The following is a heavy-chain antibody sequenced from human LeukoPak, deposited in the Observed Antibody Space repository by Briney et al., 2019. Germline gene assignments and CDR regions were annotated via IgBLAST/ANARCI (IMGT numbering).Heavy chain of an antibody. V-gene: IGHV4-39*07. J-gene: IGHJ6*03. D-gene: IGHD6-6*01. CDR1: GGSISSSSYY. Sequence: PSETLSLTCTVSGGSISSSSYYWGWIRQPPGKGLEWIGSMSYSGSTYYNPSLKSRVTISVDTSKNQFSLKLNSVTAADTAVYYCARLPSSSSHHYYYMDVWGKGTTVTVSS. CDR3: ARLPSSSSHHYYYMDV. CDR2: MSYSGST.